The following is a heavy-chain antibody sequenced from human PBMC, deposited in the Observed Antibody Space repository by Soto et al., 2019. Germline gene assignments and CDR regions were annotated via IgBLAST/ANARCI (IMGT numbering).Heavy chain of an antibody. Sequence: GASVKVSCKASGGTFSSYAISWVRQAPGQGLEWMGGIIPIFGTANYAQKFQGRVTITADKSTSTAYMELSSLRSEDTAMYYCARHMTYYYYGMDVWGQGTTVTVSS. CDR1: GGTFSSYA. D-gene: IGHD2-21*01. J-gene: IGHJ6*02. CDR3: ARHMTYYYYGMDV. CDR2: IIPIFGTA. V-gene: IGHV1-69*06.